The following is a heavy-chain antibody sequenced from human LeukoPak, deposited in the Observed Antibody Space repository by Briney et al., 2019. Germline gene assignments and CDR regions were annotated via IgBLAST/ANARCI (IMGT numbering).Heavy chain of an antibody. J-gene: IGHJ4*02. Sequence: PGRSLRLSCAASGFTFDDYAMHWVRQAPGKGLEWVSGISWNSGSIGYADSVKGRFTISRDNAKNSLYLQMNSLRAEDTALHYCAKDIIAAAGGGRDYWGQGTLVTVSS. D-gene: IGHD6-13*01. CDR3: AKDIIAAAGGGRDY. V-gene: IGHV3-9*01. CDR2: ISWNSGSI. CDR1: GFTFDDYA.